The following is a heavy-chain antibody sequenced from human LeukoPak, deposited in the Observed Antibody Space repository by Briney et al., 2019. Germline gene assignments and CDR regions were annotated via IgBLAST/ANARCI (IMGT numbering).Heavy chain of an antibody. CDR3: AKAAGYSTIYWFDP. D-gene: IGHD6-13*01. Sequence: RASETLSLTCTVSGGSIRSSHWSWIRQPPGKGLEFIGYIYYSGTSNYNPSLKSRVTMSVDTSNNQFSLKLHSVTAADTAVYYCAKAAGYSTIYWFDPWGQGTLVTVSS. CDR1: GGSIRSSH. J-gene: IGHJ5*02. V-gene: IGHV4-59*01. CDR2: IYYSGTS.